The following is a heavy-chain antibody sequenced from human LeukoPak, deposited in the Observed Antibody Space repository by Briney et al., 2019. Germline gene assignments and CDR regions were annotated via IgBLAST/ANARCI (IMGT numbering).Heavy chain of an antibody. Sequence: SETLSLTCAVYGGSFSGYYWSWIRQPPGNGLEWIGEINHSGSTNYNPSLKSRVTISVDTSKNQFSLKLSSVTAADTAVYYCARGPQYSSRLTLRNWLDPWGQGTLVTVSS. V-gene: IGHV4-34*01. J-gene: IGHJ5*02. D-gene: IGHD6-13*01. CDR1: GGSFSGYY. CDR3: ARGPQYSSRLTLRNWLDP. CDR2: INHSGST.